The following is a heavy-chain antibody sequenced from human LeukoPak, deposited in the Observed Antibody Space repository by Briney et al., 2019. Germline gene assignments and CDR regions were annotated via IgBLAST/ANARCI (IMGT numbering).Heavy chain of an antibody. D-gene: IGHD6-6*01. CDR3: AGGYSSSAPFDY. J-gene: IGHJ4*02. CDR1: GYTFTSYA. Sequence: ASVKVSCKASGYTFTSYAMNWVRQAPGQGLEWMGIINPSGGSTSYAQKFQGRVTMTRDTSTSTVYMELSSLRSEDTAVYYCAGGYSSSAPFDYWGQGTLVTVSS. CDR2: INPSGGST. V-gene: IGHV1-46*01.